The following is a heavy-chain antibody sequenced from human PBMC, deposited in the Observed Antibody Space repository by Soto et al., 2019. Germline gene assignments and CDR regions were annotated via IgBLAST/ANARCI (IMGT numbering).Heavy chain of an antibody. D-gene: IGHD6-19*01. CDR1: GGSFSGYY. CDR3: ARGSSGWDYYGMDV. CDR2: INHSGST. V-gene: IGHV4-34*01. Sequence: PSETLSLTCAVYGGSFSGYYWSWIRQPPGKGLEWIGEINHSGSTNYNPSLKSRVTISVDTSKNQFSLKLSSVTAADTAVYYCARGSSGWDYYGMDVWGQGTTVTVSS. J-gene: IGHJ6*02.